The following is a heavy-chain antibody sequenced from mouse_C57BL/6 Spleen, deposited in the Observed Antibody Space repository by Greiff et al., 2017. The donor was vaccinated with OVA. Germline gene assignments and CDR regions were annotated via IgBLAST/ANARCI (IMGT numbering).Heavy chain of an antibody. D-gene: IGHD2-5*01. J-gene: IGHJ2*01. CDR3: ARPYSNYDFDY. V-gene: IGHV5-6*01. Sequence: EVQVVESGGDLVKPGGSLKLSCAASGFTFSSYGMSWVRQTPDKRLEWVATISSGGSYTYYPDSVKGRFTISRDNAKNTLYLQMSSLKSEDTAMYYCARPYSNYDFDYWGQGTTLTVSS. CDR1: GFTFSSYG. CDR2: ISSGGSYT.